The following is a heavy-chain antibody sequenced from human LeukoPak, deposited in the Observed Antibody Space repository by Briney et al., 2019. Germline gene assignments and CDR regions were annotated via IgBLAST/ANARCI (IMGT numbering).Heavy chain of an antibody. V-gene: IGHV3-74*01. Sequence: GGSLRPSCAASGFTFSSYWMHWVRQVPGKGLEWVSHINSDGSSTRYADSVKGRFTISRDNAKNTLYLQMNSLRAEDTAVYYCARAAIAALDSWGQGTLVTVSS. CDR2: INSDGSST. D-gene: IGHD6-6*01. CDR1: GFTFSSYW. CDR3: ARAAIAALDS. J-gene: IGHJ4*02.